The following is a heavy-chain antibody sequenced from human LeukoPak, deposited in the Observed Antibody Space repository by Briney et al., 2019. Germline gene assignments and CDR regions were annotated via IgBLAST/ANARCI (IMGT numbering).Heavy chain of an antibody. CDR1: GYTFTSYY. J-gene: IGHJ4*02. CDR3: ASLPLYGDYDY. Sequence: PWASVKVSCKASGYTFTSYYMHWVRQAPGQGLEWMGIINPSGGSTSYAQKFQGRVTMTRDTFTSTVYMELSSLRSEDTAVYYCASLPLYGDYDYWGQGTLVTVSS. D-gene: IGHD4-17*01. V-gene: IGHV1-46*01. CDR2: INPSGGST.